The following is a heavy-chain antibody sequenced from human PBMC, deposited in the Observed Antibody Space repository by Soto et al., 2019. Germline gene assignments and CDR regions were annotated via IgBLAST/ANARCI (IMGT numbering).Heavy chain of an antibody. J-gene: IGHJ3*02. V-gene: IGHV3-30-3*01. Sequence: QVQLVEAGGGAVQPGRSLRLSCAASGFTFSSYAMHWVRQAPGKGLEWVAVISYDGSNKYYADSVKGRFTISRDNSKNTLYLQMNGLRAEDTAVYYWARESEAFDIWGQGTMVTVSP. CDR3: ARESEAFDI. CDR2: ISYDGSNK. CDR1: GFTFSSYA.